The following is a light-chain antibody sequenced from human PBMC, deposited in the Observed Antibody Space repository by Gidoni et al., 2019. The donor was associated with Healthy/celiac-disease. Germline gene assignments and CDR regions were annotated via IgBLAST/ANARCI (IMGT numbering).Light chain of an antibody. V-gene: IGKV3-11*01. CDR1: QSVSSY. CDR3: QQRSNWPSLT. Sequence: EIVLTPSPATLSLSPGERATLSYRASQSVSSYLAWYQQKPGQAPRLLIYDASNRATGIPARFSGSGSGTDFTLTISSLEPEDFAVYYCQQRSNWPSLTFGGGTKVEIK. J-gene: IGKJ4*01. CDR2: DAS.